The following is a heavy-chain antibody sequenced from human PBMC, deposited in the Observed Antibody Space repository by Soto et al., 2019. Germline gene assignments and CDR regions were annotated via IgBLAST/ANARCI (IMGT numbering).Heavy chain of an antibody. CDR2: IYSGGST. V-gene: IGHV3-66*01. CDR1: GFTVSSNY. CDR3: ARGVVAATDDAFDI. Sequence: GGSLRLSCAASGFTVSSNYMSWVRQAPGKGLEWVSVIYSGGSTYYADSVKGRLTISRDNSKNTLYLQMNSLRAEDTAVYYCARGVVAATDDAFDIWGQGTMVTVSS. J-gene: IGHJ3*02. D-gene: IGHD2-15*01.